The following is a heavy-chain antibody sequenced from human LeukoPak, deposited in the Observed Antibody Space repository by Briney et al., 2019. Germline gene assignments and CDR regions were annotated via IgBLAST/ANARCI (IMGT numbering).Heavy chain of an antibody. Sequence: ASVKVSCKASGYTFTSYDINWVRQATGQGLEWMGWMNPNSGSTGYAQKFQGRVTMTRNTSISTAYMELSSLRSEDTAVYYCARAPRRRSGFYYYYMDVWGKGTTVTVSS. D-gene: IGHD3-22*01. CDR2: MNPNSGST. V-gene: IGHV1-8*01. J-gene: IGHJ6*03. CDR1: GYTFTSYD. CDR3: ARAPRRRSGFYYYYMDV.